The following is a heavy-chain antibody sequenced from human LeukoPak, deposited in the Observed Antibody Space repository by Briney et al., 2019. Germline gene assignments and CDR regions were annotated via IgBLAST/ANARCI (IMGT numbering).Heavy chain of an antibody. CDR3: ARAGSSGNWFDP. D-gene: IGHD5/OR15-5a*01. V-gene: IGHV4-61*05. CDR1: GGSISSSSYY. Sequence: SETLSLTCTVSGGSISSSSYYWGWIRQPPGKGLEWIGYIYYSGSTNYNPSLKSRVTISVDTSKNLFSLTLTSVTAADTAVYYCARAGSSGNWFDPWGQGTLVTVSS. J-gene: IGHJ5*02. CDR2: IYYSGST.